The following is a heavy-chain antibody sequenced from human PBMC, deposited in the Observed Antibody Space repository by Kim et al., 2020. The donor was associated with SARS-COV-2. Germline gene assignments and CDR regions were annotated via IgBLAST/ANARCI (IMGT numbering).Heavy chain of an antibody. CDR3: ARDDFDGYKYYYYGMDV. D-gene: IGHD5-12*01. CDR1: GFTFSSYA. V-gene: IGHV3-30*04. J-gene: IGHJ6*02. CDR2: ISYDGSNK. Sequence: GGSLRLSCAASGFTFSSYAMHWVRQAPGKGLEWVAVISYDGSNKYYADSVKGRFTISRDNSKNTLYLQMNSLRAEDTAVYYCARDDFDGYKYYYYGMDVWGQGTTVTVSS.